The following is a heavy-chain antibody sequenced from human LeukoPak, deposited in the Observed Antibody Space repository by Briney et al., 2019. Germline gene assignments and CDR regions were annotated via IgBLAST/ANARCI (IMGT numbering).Heavy chain of an antibody. J-gene: IGHJ6*04. Sequence: SQTLSLTCTVSGGSISSGGYYWSWIRQHPGKGLEWIGYIYYSGSTYYNPSLKSRVSMSVDTSKNQFFLNLTSLTAADTAVYYCARVKTELSSGESWRGYLHYGLDVWGKGATVTVSS. CDR1: GGSISSGGYY. CDR3: ARVKTELSSGESWRGYLHYGLDV. V-gene: IGHV4-31*03. D-gene: IGHD3-3*01. CDR2: IYYSGST.